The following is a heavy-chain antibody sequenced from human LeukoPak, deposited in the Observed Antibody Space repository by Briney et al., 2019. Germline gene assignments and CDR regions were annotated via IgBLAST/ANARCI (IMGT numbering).Heavy chain of an antibody. CDR1: GFTFSSYA. CDR3: AKVYCSSTSCECFDY. D-gene: IGHD2-2*01. V-gene: IGHV3-23*01. Sequence: GGSLRLSCAASGFTFSSYAMSWVRQAPGKGLEWVSAISGSGGSTYYADSVKGRFTISRDNSKNTLYLQMNSLRAEDTGVYYCAKVYCSSTSCECFDYWGQGTLVTVSS. CDR2: ISGSGGST. J-gene: IGHJ4*02.